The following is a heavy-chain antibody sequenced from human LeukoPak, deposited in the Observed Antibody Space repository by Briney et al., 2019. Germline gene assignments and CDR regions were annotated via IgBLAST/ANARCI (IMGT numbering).Heavy chain of an antibody. J-gene: IGHJ5*02. V-gene: IGHV3-30-3*01. Sequence: GGSLRLSCAASGFTFSSYAMHWVRQAPGKGLEWVAVISYDGSNKYYADSVKGRFTISRDNSKNTLYLQMNSLRAEDTAVYYCAKGNWFDPWGQGTLVTVSS. CDR3: AKGNWFDP. CDR1: GFTFSSYA. CDR2: ISYDGSNK.